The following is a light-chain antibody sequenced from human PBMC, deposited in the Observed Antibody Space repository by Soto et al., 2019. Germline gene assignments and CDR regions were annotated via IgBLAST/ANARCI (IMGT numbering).Light chain of an antibody. CDR1: QGISSY. Sequence: IQLTQSPSSLSASVGDRVTITCRASQGISSYLAWYQQKPGKAPKLLIYAASTLRSGVPSRLSGSGSGTDFTLTISSLQPEDFAAYYCQQLNSYPISFGQGTRLEIK. J-gene: IGKJ5*01. CDR2: AAS. V-gene: IGKV1-9*01. CDR3: QQLNSYPIS.